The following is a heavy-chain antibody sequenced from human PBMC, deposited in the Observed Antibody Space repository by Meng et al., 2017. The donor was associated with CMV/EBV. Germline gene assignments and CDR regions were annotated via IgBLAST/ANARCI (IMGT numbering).Heavy chain of an antibody. CDR3: ARAMLADAFDI. V-gene: IGHV3-21*01. CDR2: ISSSSSYI. Sequence: GESLKISCAASGFTFSSYSMNWVRQAPGKELEWVSSISSSSSYIYYADSVKGRFTISRDNAKNSLYLQMNSLRAEDTAVYYCARAMLADAFDIWGQGTMVTVSS. J-gene: IGHJ3*02. D-gene: IGHD3-10*02. CDR1: GFTFSSYS.